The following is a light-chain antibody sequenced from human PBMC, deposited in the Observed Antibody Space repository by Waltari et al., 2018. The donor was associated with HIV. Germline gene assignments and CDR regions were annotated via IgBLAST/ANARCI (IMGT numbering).Light chain of an antibody. J-gene: IGKJ2*01. V-gene: IGKV3-11*01. CDR1: QSVSTY. CDR3: QQRSNWPPGST. CDR2: DAF. Sequence: EIVLTQSPATLSLFSGERATLSCRASQSVSTYLAWYQQKPGQAPRLLIYDAFYRAAGIPARFSGSGSGTDFTLTISNLGPEDSAVYYCQQRSNWPPGSTFGQGTKLEI.